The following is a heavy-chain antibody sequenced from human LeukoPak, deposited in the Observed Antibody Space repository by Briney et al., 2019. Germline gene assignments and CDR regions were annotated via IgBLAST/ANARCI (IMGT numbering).Heavy chain of an antibody. J-gene: IGHJ4*02. Sequence: SETLSLTCAVYGGSFSGYYWSWIRQPPGKGLEWIGEINHSGSTNYNPSLKSRVTISVDTSKNQFSLKLSSVTAADTAVYYCARGANGLLWFGEFGKIFDYWGQGTLVTVSS. CDR2: INHSGST. D-gene: IGHD3-10*01. V-gene: IGHV4-34*01. CDR1: GGSFSGYY. CDR3: ARGANGLLWFGEFGKIFDY.